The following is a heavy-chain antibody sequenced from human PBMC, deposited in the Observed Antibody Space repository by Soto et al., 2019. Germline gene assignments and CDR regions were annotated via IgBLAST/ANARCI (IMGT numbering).Heavy chain of an antibody. V-gene: IGHV4-31*03. CDR2: IYYRESA. CDR1: GGSIGSGGSS. D-gene: IGHD3-22*01. J-gene: IGHJ5*02. Sequence: KTSQTLSLTCTVSGGSIGSGGSSCTWFRHNPGKGLEWIGYIYYRESAHNNPSLKSRVTISVHTSKNKFSRKLSSVTAPSKAVYDCARGAETSGYDNWFDPWGQGTMVTVSS. CDR3: ARGAETSGYDNWFDP.